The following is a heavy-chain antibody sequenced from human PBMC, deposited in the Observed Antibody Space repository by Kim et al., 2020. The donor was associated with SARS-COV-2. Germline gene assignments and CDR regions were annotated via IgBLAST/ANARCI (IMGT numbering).Heavy chain of an antibody. CDR2: INHSGST. CDR3: ARVDSSSSQGAFDI. V-gene: IGHV4-34*01. CDR1: GGSFSGYY. J-gene: IGHJ3*02. D-gene: IGHD6-6*01. Sequence: SETLSLTCAVYGGSFSGYYWSWIRQPPGKGLEWIGEINHSGSTNYDPSLKSRVTISVDTSKNQFSLKLSSVTAADTAVYYCARVDSSSSQGAFDIWGQGTMVTVSS.